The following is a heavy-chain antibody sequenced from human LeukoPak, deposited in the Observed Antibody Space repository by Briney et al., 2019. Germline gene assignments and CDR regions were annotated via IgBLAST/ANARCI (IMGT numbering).Heavy chain of an antibody. J-gene: IGHJ5*02. V-gene: IGHV4-39*01. CDR1: GGSISSSDYL. CDR2: FYYNGVT. CDR3: VRRNYVSGRIDP. Sequence: SETLSLTCTVSGGSISSSDYLWAWVRQPPGKVVEWIGDFYYNGVTSYDPSLMSRVTISVDTSKDQFSLNLTSVTAADTAVYHCVRRNYVSGRIDPWGQGTLVTVSS. D-gene: IGHD3-16*01.